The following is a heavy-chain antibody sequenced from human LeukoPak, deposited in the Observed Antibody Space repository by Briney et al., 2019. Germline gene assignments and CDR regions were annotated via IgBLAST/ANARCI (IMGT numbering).Heavy chain of an antibody. CDR2: IGGSGGTT. Sequence: GGSLRLSCVASGFTFSSHAMRWVRQAPGKGLGSISAIGGSGGTTYYADSVQGRFTISRDNSKDTLYLQMNSLRAEDTAVYFCARERGYSYAYFDYWGQGTLVTVSS. CDR1: GFTFSSHA. D-gene: IGHD5-18*01. V-gene: IGHV3-23*01. J-gene: IGHJ4*02. CDR3: ARERGYSYAYFDY.